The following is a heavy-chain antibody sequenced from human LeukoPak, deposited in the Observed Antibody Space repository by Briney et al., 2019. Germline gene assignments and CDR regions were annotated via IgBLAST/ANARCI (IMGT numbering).Heavy chain of an antibody. CDR3: AKSDPYGDSLIEI. V-gene: IGHV3-74*01. D-gene: IGHD4-17*01. J-gene: IGHJ4*02. CDR2: FNGDDSGT. Sequence: PGGSLRLSCAASGFTFSSYWMYWVRQAPGKGLVWVSYFNGDDSGTNHADSVQGRFTISRDNAKNSLYLQMNSLRAEDTAVYYCAKSDPYGDSLIEIWGQGALVTVSS. CDR1: GFTFSSYW.